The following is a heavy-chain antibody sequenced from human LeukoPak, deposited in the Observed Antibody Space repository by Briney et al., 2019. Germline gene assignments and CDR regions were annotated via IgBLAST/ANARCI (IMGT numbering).Heavy chain of an antibody. CDR3: ARERGVTIFGVVINRYNWFDP. CDR2: ISSSSSTI. Sequence: GGSLRLSCAASGFTFSGYSMNWVRQAPGKGLEWLSYISSSSSTIYYADSVKGRFTISRDNAKNSLYLQVSSLRAEDTAVYYCARERGVTIFGVVINRYNWFDPWGQGTLVTVSS. D-gene: IGHD3-3*01. V-gene: IGHV3-48*01. CDR1: GFTFSGYS. J-gene: IGHJ5*02.